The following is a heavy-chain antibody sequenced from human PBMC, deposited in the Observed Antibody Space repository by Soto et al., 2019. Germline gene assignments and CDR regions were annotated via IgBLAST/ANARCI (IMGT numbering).Heavy chain of an antibody. Sequence: QAQLVQSGAEVKKPGSSVKVSCKASGGTFSSYAISWVRQAPGQGLEWMGGLIPIFGTANYAQKFQGRVPITADELTSTAYMELSSLRSEDTAVYYCSRGRATVTKSGANYHFGIYVWGQGTTVT. D-gene: IGHD4-4*01. CDR3: SRGRATVTKSGANYHFGIYV. CDR1: GGTFSSYA. J-gene: IGHJ6*02. V-gene: IGHV1-69*19. CDR2: LIPIFGTA.